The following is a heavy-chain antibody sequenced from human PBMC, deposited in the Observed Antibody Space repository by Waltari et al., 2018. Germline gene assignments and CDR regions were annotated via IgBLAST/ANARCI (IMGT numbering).Heavy chain of an antibody. CDR3: ASSIVGVGGNLYYFDY. D-gene: IGHD2-15*01. Sequence: QVQLVQSGAEVKKPGASVKVSCKASGYTFTGYYMHWVRQAPGQGLEWMGRINPNSGGTNYAQKFQGRVTITADESTSTAYMELSSLRSEDTAVYYCASSIVGVGGNLYYFDYWGQGTLVTVSS. J-gene: IGHJ4*02. CDR1: GYTFTGYY. V-gene: IGHV1-2*06. CDR2: INPNSGGT.